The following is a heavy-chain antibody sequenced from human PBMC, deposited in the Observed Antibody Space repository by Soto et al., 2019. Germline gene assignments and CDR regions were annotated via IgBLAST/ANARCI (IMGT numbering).Heavy chain of an antibody. D-gene: IGHD1-1*01. CDR2: VSTSTGST. Sequence: QIQLVQSGPEVKAPGASGRVSCRASGYTFINQAIFWVRRAPGQGLEWMGRVSTSTGSTDYAQKLRDRLTLTRDTSTRTAYQELRSLRNDDPAVYYCARDISGATGDYWGQGTLVTVSS. V-gene: IGHV1-18*01. CDR3: ARDISGATGDY. J-gene: IGHJ4*02. CDR1: GYTFINQA.